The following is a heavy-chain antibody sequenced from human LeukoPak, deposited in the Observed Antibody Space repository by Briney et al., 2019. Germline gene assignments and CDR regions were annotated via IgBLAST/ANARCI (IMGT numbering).Heavy chain of an antibody. CDR1: GYTFTSYG. Sequence: GASVKVTCKASGYTFTSYGISWVRQAPGQGLEWMGWISAYNGNTNYAQKLQGRVTMTTDTSTSTAYMELRSLRSDDTAVYYCARDQGGSGWSTKGYWGQGTLVTVSS. J-gene: IGHJ4*02. CDR2: ISAYNGNT. D-gene: IGHD6-19*01. V-gene: IGHV1-18*01. CDR3: ARDQGGSGWSTKGY.